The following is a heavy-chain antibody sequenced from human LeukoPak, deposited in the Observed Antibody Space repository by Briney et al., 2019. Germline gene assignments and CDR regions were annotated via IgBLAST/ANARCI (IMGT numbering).Heavy chain of an antibody. D-gene: IGHD3-22*01. CDR3: ARDEARYSSGYYPNWFDP. CDR1: GYTFTSYG. Sequence: ASVKVSCKASGYTFTSYGISWVRQAPGQGLEWMGWISGYNGYTHYAHNLQGRVTMTTDTSTSTTYMELRSLRSDDTAVYYCARDEARYSSGYYPNWFDPWGQGTLITVSS. J-gene: IGHJ5*02. CDR2: ISGYNGYT. V-gene: IGHV1-18*01.